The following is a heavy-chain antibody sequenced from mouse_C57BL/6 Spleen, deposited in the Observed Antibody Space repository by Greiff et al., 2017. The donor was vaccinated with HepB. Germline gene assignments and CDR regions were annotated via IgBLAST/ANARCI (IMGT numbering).Heavy chain of an antibody. Sequence: QVQLKQPGAELVMPGASVKLSCKASGYTFTSYWMHWVKQRPGQGLEWIGEIDPSDSYTNYNQKFKGKSTLTVDKSSSTAYMQLSSLTSENSAVYYCARCYSTYAMDYWGQGTSVTVSS. CDR3: ARCYSTYAMDY. CDR2: IDPSDSYT. CDR1: GYTFTSYW. V-gene: IGHV1-69*01. J-gene: IGHJ4*01. D-gene: IGHD2-5*01.